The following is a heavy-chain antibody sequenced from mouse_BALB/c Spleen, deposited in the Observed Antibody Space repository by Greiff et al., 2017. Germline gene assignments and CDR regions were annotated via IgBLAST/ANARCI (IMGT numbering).Heavy chain of an antibody. Sequence: QVQLKESGAELVKPGASVKLSCKASGYTFTSYYMYWVKQRPGQGLEWIGEINPSNGGTNFNEKFKSKATLTVDKSSSTAYMQLSSLTSEDSAVYYCTREGGGNYDYAMDYWGQGTSVTVSS. D-gene: IGHD2-1*01. J-gene: IGHJ4*01. V-gene: IGHV1S81*02. CDR2: INPSNGGT. CDR1: GYTFTSYY. CDR3: TREGGGNYDYAMDY.